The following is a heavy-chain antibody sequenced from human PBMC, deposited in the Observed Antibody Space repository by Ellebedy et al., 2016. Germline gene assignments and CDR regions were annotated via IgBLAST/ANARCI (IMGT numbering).Heavy chain of an antibody. CDR3: VKSGHSYAWSY. CDR1: GFTVSSSY. CDR2: SSPDGSM. V-gene: IGHV3-53*01. D-gene: IGHD5-12*01. J-gene: IGHJ4*02. Sequence: GGFLRLSCAASGFTVSSSYVSWVRQAPGKGLEWVSMSSPDGSMHYADYVKGRFTTSRDSAKNTLYLQMNSLTADDTAVYFCVKSGHSYAWSYWGQGTLVTVSS.